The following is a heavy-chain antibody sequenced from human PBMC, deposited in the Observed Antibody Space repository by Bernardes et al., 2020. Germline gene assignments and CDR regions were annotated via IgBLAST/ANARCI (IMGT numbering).Heavy chain of an antibody. CDR1: GYTFTGHY. J-gene: IGHJ6*04. Sequence: ASVKVSCKASGYTFTGHYMHWVRQAPGQGLEWMGRINPNSGGTNYAQKFQGRVTMTRDTSISTAYMELSRLRSDDTAVYYCARSTRRITGTPVHNYYYGMDVWGKGTTVTVSS. CDR3: ARSTRRITGTPVHNYYYGMDV. CDR2: INPNSGGT. V-gene: IGHV1-2*06. D-gene: IGHD1-20*01.